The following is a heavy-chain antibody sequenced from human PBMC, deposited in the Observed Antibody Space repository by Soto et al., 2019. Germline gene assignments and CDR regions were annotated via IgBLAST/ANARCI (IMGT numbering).Heavy chain of an antibody. Sequence: EVQLVESGGGLVQPGGSLRLSCAASGFTVSSNDMSWVRQAPGKGLQWVSVIYSGGSTYYADSVKGRLSISRDESKNTVYLQMTVQRVEDTAVYYAARDGSYWYFDLWGRGTLVTVSS. CDR2: IYSGGST. CDR1: GFTVSSND. CDR3: ARDGSYWYFDL. D-gene: IGHD3-10*01. J-gene: IGHJ2*01. V-gene: IGHV3-66*01.